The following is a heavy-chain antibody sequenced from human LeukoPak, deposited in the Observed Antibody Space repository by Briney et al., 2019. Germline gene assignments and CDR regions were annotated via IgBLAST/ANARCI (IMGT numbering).Heavy chain of an antibody. J-gene: IGHJ3*01. V-gene: IGHV4-34*01. CDR3: ASHTGGNLDAFDL. CDR2: ISHSGGT. D-gene: IGHD4-23*01. CDR1: GGSLRGYY. Sequence: SETLSLTCAVYGGSLRGYYWTGVRQPPGKGLEWMGEISHSGGTNYNPSLETRVTISVDTSKKQFSLRLSSVTAADTAVYYCASHTGGNLDAFDLWGQGTMVTVSS.